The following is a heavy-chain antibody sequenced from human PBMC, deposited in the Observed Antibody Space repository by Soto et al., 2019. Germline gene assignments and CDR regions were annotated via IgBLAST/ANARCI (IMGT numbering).Heavy chain of an antibody. CDR1: GFSLTTPGVV. CDR2: IFWDDDK. D-gene: IGHD3-16*02. Sequence: QITLKESGPTLVKPTQTLTLTCTFSGFSLTTPGVVVGWARQPPEKALEWLALIFWDDDKRYIPSLKSRITNTQDSYKNQVVLTMTIMDPVDTATYYCASSIDYRSLDCWGQGTLGYGSS. CDR3: ASSIDYRSLDC. J-gene: IGHJ4*02. V-gene: IGHV2-5*02.